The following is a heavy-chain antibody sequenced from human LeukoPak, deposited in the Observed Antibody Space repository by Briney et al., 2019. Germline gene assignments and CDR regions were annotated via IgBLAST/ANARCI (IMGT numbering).Heavy chain of an antibody. CDR2: LKKDVDEK. CDR1: GFTSSSHW. Sequence: GGSLRLSCAASGFTSSSHWMTWVRQAPGKGREWVASLKKDVDEKYYVDSVKGRFTISRDNAKNSVYLHMNSLRVEDTAVYYCARGPPYGSRTDYFDYWGQGTLVTVSS. J-gene: IGHJ4*02. D-gene: IGHD3-10*01. V-gene: IGHV3-7*01. CDR3: ARGPPYGSRTDYFDY.